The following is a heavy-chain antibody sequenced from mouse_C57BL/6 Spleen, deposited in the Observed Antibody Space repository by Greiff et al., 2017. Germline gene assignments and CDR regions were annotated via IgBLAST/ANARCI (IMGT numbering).Heavy chain of an antibody. CDR2: IDPADSYT. D-gene: IGHD2-4*01. CDR1: GYTFTSYW. J-gene: IGHJ3*01. Sequence: QVQLQQPGAELVMPGASVKLSCKASGYTFTSYWMHWVQQRPGQGLEWIGEIDPADSYTNYNQKFKGKSTLTVDKSSSTAYMQLSSLTSEDSAVYSCARSYYDCGEFAYWGQGTLVTVSA. V-gene: IGHV1-69*01. CDR3: ARSYYDCGEFAY.